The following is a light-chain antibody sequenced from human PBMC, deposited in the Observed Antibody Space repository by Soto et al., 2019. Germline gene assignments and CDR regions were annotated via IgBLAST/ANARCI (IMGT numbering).Light chain of an antibody. J-gene: IGKJ2*01. V-gene: IGKV3-20*01. Sequence: ENVLTQSPGTLSLSPGERATLSCRASQSVSSSYLAWYQQKPGQAPRLLIYGASSRATGIPDRFSGSGSGTDFTLTISRLEPEDIAMYYCQQYGPSPMYTFGQGTNLEIK. CDR3: QQYGPSPMYT. CDR1: QSVSSSY. CDR2: GAS.